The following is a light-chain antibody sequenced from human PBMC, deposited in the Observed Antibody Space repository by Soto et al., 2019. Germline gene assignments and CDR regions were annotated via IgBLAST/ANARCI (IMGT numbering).Light chain of an antibody. Sequence: DIQMTQSPSSLSASVGDRVTLTCRASQSISSYLNWYQQKPGKAPKLLIYAASSLQSGVPSRFSGSGSGTGFTLTISNLQPEDFATYYCQQANSFPTFGQGTRLEL. CDR1: QSISSY. V-gene: IGKV1-39*01. CDR2: AAS. J-gene: IGKJ5*01. CDR3: QQANSFPT.